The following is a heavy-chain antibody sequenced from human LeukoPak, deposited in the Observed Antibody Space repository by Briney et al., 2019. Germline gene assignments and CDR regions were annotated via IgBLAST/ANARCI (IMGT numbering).Heavy chain of an antibody. J-gene: IGHJ4*02. CDR1: GFTFSSYS. D-gene: IGHD3-22*01. CDR2: ISSSSSYI. V-gene: IGHV3-21*04. Sequence: GGSLRLSCAASGFTFSSYSTNWVRQAPGKGLEWVSSISSSSSYIYYADSVKGRFTISRDNAKNSLYLQMNSLRAEDTALYHCAREDYYDSSGLIDYWGQGTLVTVSS. CDR3: AREDYYDSSGLIDY.